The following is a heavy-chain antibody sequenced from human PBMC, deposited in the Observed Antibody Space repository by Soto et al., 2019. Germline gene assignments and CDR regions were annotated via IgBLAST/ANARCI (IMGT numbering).Heavy chain of an antibody. D-gene: IGHD3-16*01. J-gene: IGHJ6*02. V-gene: IGHV1-58*02. CDR1: GFTFTSSA. Sequence: GASVKVSCKASGFTFTSSAMQWVRQARGQRLEWIGWIVVGSGNTNYAQKLQERVTITRDMSTSTAYMELRSLRSEDTAVYYCARDQSFDRTYYYGIDVWGQGTTVTVSS. CDR3: ARDQSFDRTYYYGIDV. CDR2: IVVGSGNT.